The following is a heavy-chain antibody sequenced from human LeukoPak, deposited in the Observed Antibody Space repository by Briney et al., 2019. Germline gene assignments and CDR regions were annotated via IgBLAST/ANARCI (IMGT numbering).Heavy chain of an antibody. CDR3: AKDLRGCSGDSCYYFDC. Sequence: GGSLRLSCAASGFAFSSYGMHWVRQAPGKGLEWVAVISYDGSNKYYADSVEGRFTISRDNSKSTLYLQMNSLRAEDTAVYYCAKDLRGCSGDSCYYFDCWGQGTLVTVSS. D-gene: IGHD2-15*01. J-gene: IGHJ4*02. CDR1: GFAFSSYG. CDR2: ISYDGSNK. V-gene: IGHV3-30*18.